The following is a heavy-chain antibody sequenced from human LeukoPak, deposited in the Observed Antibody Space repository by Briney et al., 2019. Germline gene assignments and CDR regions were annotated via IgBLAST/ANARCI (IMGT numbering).Heavy chain of an antibody. D-gene: IGHD2-2*01. V-gene: IGHV3-30*18. J-gene: IGHJ5*02. Sequence: GGSLRLSCAASGFTFSSYGMRWVRQAPGKGLEWVAVISYDGSNKYYADSVKGRFTISRDNSKNTLYLQMNSLRAEDTAVYYCAKDQYCSSTSCPNWFDPWGQGTLVTVSS. CDR3: AKDQYCSSTSCPNWFDP. CDR2: ISYDGSNK. CDR1: GFTFSSYG.